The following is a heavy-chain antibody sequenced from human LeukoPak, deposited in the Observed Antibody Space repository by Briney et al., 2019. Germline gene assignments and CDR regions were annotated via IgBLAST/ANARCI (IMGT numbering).Heavy chain of an antibody. V-gene: IGHV3-7*04. CDR1: GFTFSNYW. J-gene: IGHJ4*02. Sequence: AGSLTLSCAASGFTFSNYWLSWLRQAPGKGLEWVANINQDGSEKSYVDSVERRFTISRDNAKKALYLHVNSVIAEDTAVYYCARDIYGGHDYWGQGTLLTVSS. CDR3: ARDIYGGHDY. CDR2: INQDGSEK. D-gene: IGHD2-21*01.